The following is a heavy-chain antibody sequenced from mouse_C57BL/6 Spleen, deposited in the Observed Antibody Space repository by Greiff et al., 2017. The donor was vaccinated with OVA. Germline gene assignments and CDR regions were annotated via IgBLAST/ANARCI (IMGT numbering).Heavy chain of an antibody. CDR2: IDTSDSYT. CDR1: GYTFTSSW. CDR3: ARRERGIYDGPYAMDY. V-gene: IGHV1-69*01. D-gene: IGHD2-3*01. J-gene: IGHJ4*01. Sequence: VQLQQPGAALVMPGASVKLSCKASGYTFTSSWMHWVKQRPGQGLEWIGEIDTSDSYTTSTQKFMGKSTLTVDKSSSTAYMQISSLTSEDSAVYYSARRERGIYDGPYAMDYWGQGTSVTVSS.